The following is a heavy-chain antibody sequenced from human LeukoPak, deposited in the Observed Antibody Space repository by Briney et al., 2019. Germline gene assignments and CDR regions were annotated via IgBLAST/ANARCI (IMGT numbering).Heavy chain of an antibody. Sequence: SVKVSCKASGGTFSSYASSWVRQAPGQGLEWMGGVIPIFGSANYAQKFQGRVTITADESTSTAYMELSSLRSEDTAVYFCARGVSSGTYYKSHYYYYMDVWGKGTSVTISS. V-gene: IGHV1-69*01. J-gene: IGHJ6*03. CDR2: VIPIFGSA. D-gene: IGHD3-10*01. CDR3: ARGVSSGTYYKSHYYYYMDV. CDR1: GGTFSSYA.